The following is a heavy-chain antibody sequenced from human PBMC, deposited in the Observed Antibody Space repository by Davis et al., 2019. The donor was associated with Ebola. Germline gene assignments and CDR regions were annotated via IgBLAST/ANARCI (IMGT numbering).Heavy chain of an antibody. D-gene: IGHD4-17*01. CDR3: ASDRGWTTVTRYYYYYGMDV. Sequence: SETLSLTCTVSGGSISSGDYYWSWIRQPPGKGLEWIGYIYYSGSTNYNPSLKSRATISVDTSKNQFSLKLSSVTGADTAVYYCASDRGWTTVTRYYYYYGMDVWGKGTTVTVSS. V-gene: IGHV4-61*08. CDR2: IYYSGST. J-gene: IGHJ6*04. CDR1: GGSISSGDYY.